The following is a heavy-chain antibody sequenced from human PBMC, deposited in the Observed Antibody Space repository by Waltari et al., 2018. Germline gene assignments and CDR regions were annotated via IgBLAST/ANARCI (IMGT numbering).Heavy chain of an antibody. Sequence: QVQLQQWGAGLLKPSETLSLTCAVYGGSFSGYYWSWIRQPPGKGLEWIGEINHSGSTNYNPSLKSRVTISVDTSKNQFSLKLSSVTAADTAVYYCARGRWDFWSGKTYYFDYWGQGTLVTVSS. CDR1: GGSFSGYY. CDR2: INHSGST. V-gene: IGHV4-34*01. D-gene: IGHD3-3*01. CDR3: ARGRWDFWSGKTYYFDY. J-gene: IGHJ4*02.